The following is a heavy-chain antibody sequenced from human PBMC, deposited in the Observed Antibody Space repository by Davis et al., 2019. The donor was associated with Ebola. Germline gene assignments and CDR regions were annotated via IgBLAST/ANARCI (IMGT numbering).Heavy chain of an antibody. D-gene: IGHD3-3*01. Sequence: PSETLSLTCAVYGGSFSGYYWSWIRQPPGKGLEWIGEINHSGSTNYNPSLKSRVTISVDTSKNQFSLKLSSVTAADTAVYYCAREPLTYDFWSGYLDPWGQGTLVTVSS. J-gene: IGHJ5*02. CDR2: INHSGST. CDR3: AREPLTYDFWSGYLDP. CDR1: GGSFSGYY. V-gene: IGHV4-34*01.